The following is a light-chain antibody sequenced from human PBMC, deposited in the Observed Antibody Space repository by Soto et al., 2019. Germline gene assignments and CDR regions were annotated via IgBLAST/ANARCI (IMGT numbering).Light chain of an antibody. CDR2: LGS. V-gene: IGKV2-28*01. CDR1: QSLLHSNGYNY. J-gene: IGKJ3*01. CDR3: MQSLQAPRT. Sequence: DIVMTQSPLSLPVSPGEPASISCRSSQSLLHSNGYNYLDWYLQKPGQSPQLLIYLGSNRASGVPDRFSCSGSGTDFTLKISRVEAEDVGVYYCMQSLQAPRTFGPGTKVDL.